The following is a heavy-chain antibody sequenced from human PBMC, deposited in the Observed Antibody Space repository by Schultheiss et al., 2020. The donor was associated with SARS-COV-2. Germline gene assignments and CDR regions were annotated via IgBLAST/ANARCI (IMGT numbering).Heavy chain of an antibody. CDR2: IYPGDSDT. D-gene: IGHD6-13*01. Sequence: GESLKISCKGSGYTFTNYWIGWVRQMPGKGLEWMGIIYPGDSDTRYSPSFQGQVILSADRSISTAYLQWSSLKASDTAMYYCASYSSSWYQSPFDYWGQGTLVTVSS. CDR1: GYTFTNYW. J-gene: IGHJ4*02. CDR3: ASYSSSWYQSPFDY. V-gene: IGHV5-51*01.